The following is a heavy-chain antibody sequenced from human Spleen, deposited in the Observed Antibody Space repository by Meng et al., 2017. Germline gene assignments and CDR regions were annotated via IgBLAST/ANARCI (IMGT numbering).Heavy chain of an antibody. CDR1: GFTFDDYA. CDR2: INRNGGS. Sequence: GESLKISCAASGFTFDDYAMHWVRQAPGKGLEWVSGINRNGGSGYADSVKGRFTISRDNAKNSLYLQMNSLRVDDTALYFCARARSTYSGSGSYYNYFDYWGRGTLVTVSS. CDR3: ARARSTYSGSGSYYNYFDY. D-gene: IGHD3-10*01. J-gene: IGHJ4*02. V-gene: IGHV3-20*04.